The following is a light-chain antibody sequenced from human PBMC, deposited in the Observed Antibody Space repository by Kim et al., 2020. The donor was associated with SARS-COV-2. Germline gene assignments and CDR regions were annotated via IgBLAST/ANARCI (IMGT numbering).Light chain of an antibody. V-gene: IGLV4-69*01. CDR1: SWHSSNT. CDR3: QTWGTDFHVV. Sequence: QLVLTQSPSASASLGASVKLTCTLSSWHSSNTIAWHQQQPEKGPRYLMKVNPDGSHTKGDGIPDRFSGSSSGAERYLTISSLQSEDEADYYCQTWGTDFHVVFGGGTQLTVL. J-gene: IGLJ2*01. CDR2: VNPDGSH.